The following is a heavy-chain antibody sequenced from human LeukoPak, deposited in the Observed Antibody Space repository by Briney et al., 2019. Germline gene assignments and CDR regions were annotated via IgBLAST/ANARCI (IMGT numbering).Heavy chain of an antibody. CDR1: GYTFTSYY. D-gene: IGHD3-10*01. CDR3: ARDSGERGSGSCLIAY. Sequence: ASVKVSCKASGYTFTSYYMHWVRQAPGQGLEWMGIINPSGGSTSYAQKFQGRVTMTRDMSISTAYMELSRLRSDDTAVYYCARDSGERGSGSCLIAYWGQGTLVTVSS. J-gene: IGHJ4*02. V-gene: IGHV1-46*01. CDR2: INPSGGST.